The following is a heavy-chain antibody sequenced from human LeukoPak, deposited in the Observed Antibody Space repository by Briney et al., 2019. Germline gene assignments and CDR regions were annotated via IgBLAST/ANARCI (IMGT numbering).Heavy chain of an antibody. CDR3: AKGLRITMVRGVIMNSDY. CDR1: GFTFSSYA. CDR2: ISGSGGST. D-gene: IGHD3-10*01. V-gene: IGHV3-23*01. J-gene: IGHJ4*02. Sequence: GGSLRLSCAASGFTFSSYAMSWVRQAPGKGLEWVSAISGSGGSTYYADSVKGRFTISRDNSKNTLYLQMNSLTAEDTAVYYCAKGLRITMVRGVIMNSDYWGQGTLVTVSS.